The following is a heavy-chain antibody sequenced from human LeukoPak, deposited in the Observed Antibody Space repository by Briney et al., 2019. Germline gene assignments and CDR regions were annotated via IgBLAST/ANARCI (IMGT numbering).Heavy chain of an antibody. J-gene: IGHJ4*02. CDR2: INPSGGST. Sequence: GASVKVSCKASGYTFISYYMHWVRQAPGQWLEWMGIINPSGGSTSYAQKFQGRVTMTRDTSTNTIYMELSSLRSEDTAVYYCARVRVGSWYYFDYWGQGTLVTVSS. V-gene: IGHV1-46*01. CDR3: ARVRVGSWYYFDY. D-gene: IGHD6-13*01. CDR1: GYTFISYY.